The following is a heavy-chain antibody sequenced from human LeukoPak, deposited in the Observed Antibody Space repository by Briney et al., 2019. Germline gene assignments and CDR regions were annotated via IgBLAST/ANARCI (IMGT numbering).Heavy chain of an antibody. D-gene: IGHD2-21*01. CDR3: ARRVRNTSTWHFDY. CDR2: IDPSDSDT. CDR1: GYSFTTSW. V-gene: IGHV5-51*01. J-gene: IGHJ4*02. Sequence: GESLKISCKGSGYSFTTSWIGWVRQMPGKGLEWMGTIDPSDSDTRYSPYFEGQITISVDKSISTASLQWTSLKASDTAMYYCARRVRNTSTWHFDYWGQGTLVTVSS.